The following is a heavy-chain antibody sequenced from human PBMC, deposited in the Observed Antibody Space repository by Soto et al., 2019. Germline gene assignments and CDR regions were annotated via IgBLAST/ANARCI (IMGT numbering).Heavy chain of an antibody. V-gene: IGHV3-33*01. Sequence: GSLRLSCAASGFTFSSYGMHWVRQAPGKGLEWVAVIWYDGSNKYYADSVKGRFTISRDNSKNTLYLQMNSLRAEDTAVYYCARDGVPAAALRFWHYYYYMDVWGKGTMVTVSS. D-gene: IGHD2-2*01. CDR1: GFTFSSYG. CDR2: IWYDGSNK. J-gene: IGHJ6*03. CDR3: ARDGVPAAALRFWHYYYYMDV.